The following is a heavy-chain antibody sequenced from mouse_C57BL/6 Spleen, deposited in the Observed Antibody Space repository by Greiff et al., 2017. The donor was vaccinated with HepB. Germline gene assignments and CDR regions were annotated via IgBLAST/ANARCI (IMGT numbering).Heavy chain of an antibody. V-gene: IGHV1-81*01. CDR3: ARRGIAYDYDDDGGV. D-gene: IGHD2-4*01. J-gene: IGHJ1*03. CDR1: GYTFTSYG. CDR2: IYPRSGNT. Sequence: VKLQESGAELARPGASVKLSCKASGYTFTSYGISWVKQRTGQGLEWIGEIYPRSGNTYYNEKFKGKATLTADKSSSTAYMELRSLTSEDSAVYFCARRGIAYDYDDDGGVWGTGTTVTVSS.